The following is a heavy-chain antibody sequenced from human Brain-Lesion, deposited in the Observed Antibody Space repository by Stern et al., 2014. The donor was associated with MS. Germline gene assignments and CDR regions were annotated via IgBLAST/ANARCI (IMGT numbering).Heavy chain of an antibody. CDR2: IHYSGGT. CDR3: ARVPDYGDAFFDY. V-gene: IGHV4-30-4*01. D-gene: IGHD4-17*01. J-gene: IGHJ4*02. Sequence: VQLVESGPGLVKPSPTLSLTCTVSGGSISSGDNYWSWIRPPPGTGPEWIGYIHYSGGTYFNPFIKSRATISADTSKNQFSLKLNSMTAADTAVYYCARVPDYGDAFFDYWGQGILVTVSS. CDR1: GGSISSGDNY.